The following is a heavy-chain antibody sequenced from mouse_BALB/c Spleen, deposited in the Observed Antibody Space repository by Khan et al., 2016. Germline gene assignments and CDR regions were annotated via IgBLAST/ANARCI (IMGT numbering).Heavy chain of an antibody. V-gene: IGHV3-2*02. Sequence: EVQLQESGPGLVKPSQSLSLTCTVTGYSITSDYAWNWIRQFPGNKLEWMGYISYSGSTSYNPSLKSRISITRDTSKNQFFLLLNSVTPEDTSTXYCARGGNWGVLYFDVWGAGTTVTVSS. J-gene: IGHJ1*01. CDR3: ARGGNWGVLYFDV. CDR2: ISYSGST. D-gene: IGHD4-1*01. CDR1: GYSITSDYA.